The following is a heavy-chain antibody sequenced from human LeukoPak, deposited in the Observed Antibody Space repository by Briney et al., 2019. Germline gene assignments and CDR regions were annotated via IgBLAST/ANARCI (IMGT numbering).Heavy chain of an antibody. CDR2: IKEDGSTK. D-gene: IGHD6-25*01. CDR1: GFTFSKFW. CDR3: ATSDDSAATY. J-gene: IGHJ4*02. Sequence: GGTLRLSCAASGFTFSKFWMSSVRQAPGKGLEWVANIKEDGSTKHYVDSVKGRFTISRDNAKNSPSLQMNYLRVEDTAVYYCATSDDSAATYWGQGTLVTVSS. V-gene: IGHV3-7*01.